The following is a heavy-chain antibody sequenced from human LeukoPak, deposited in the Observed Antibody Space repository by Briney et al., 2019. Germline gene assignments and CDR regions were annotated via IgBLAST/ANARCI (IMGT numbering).Heavy chain of an antibody. J-gene: IGHJ4*02. CDR2: ISAYNGNT. Sequence: ASVKVSCKASGYTFTSYGISWVRQAPGQGLEWMGWISAYNGNTNYAQKLQGRVTMTTDTSTSTAYMELRSLRSDDTAVYYCARTREPRLVIIRRFQYYFDYWGQGTLVTVSS. CDR3: ARTREPRLVIIRRFQYYFDY. V-gene: IGHV1-18*01. D-gene: IGHD3-9*01. CDR1: GYTFTSYG.